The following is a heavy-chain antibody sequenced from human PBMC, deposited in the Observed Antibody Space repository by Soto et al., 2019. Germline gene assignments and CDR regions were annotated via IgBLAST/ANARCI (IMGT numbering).Heavy chain of an antibody. CDR3: ASYSIYGMDV. Sequence: PSETLSLTCSVSGVSLSSCYYYCSCIRQPPGKGLEWIGNIYYSGNTYYNPSLKSRLIISIDTSKKQFSLKVGSVTAADTAVYYCASYSIYGMDVWGQGTPVTVSS. D-gene: IGHD2-21*01. V-gene: IGHV4-30-4*01. CDR1: GVSLSSCYYY. J-gene: IGHJ6*01. CDR2: IYYSGNT.